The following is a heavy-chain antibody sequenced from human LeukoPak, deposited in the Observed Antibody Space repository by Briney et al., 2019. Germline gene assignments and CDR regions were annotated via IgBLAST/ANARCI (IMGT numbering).Heavy chain of an antibody. CDR2: INPKSGDT. CDR3: ASGGDPGY. D-gene: IGHD2-21*02. V-gene: IGHV1-2*02. Sequence: GASVTVSCKGSVYTFIDYYLHWVRQAPGQGLEWMAWINPKSGDTNYLQNFQGRVTLTRDTSISTAYMELSRLTSDDTAVYYCASGGDPGYWGQGTLVTVSS. CDR1: VYTFIDYY. J-gene: IGHJ4*02.